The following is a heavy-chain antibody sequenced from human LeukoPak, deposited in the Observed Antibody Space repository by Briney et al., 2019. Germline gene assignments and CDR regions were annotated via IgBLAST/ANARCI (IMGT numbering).Heavy chain of an antibody. V-gene: IGHV4-59*01. CDR1: GGSISSYY. CDR3: AGGYCGGVCYSLSPFHI. D-gene: IGHD2-21*02. CDR2: IYYSGST. Sequence: SEALSLTCTVSGGSISSYYWSWIRQPPGKGLEWIGYIYYSGSTNYNPSLKSRVTISVDTSKNQFSLKLSSVTAPDTAVYYCAGGYCGGVCYSLSPFHIWDQGTMVTVSS. J-gene: IGHJ3*02.